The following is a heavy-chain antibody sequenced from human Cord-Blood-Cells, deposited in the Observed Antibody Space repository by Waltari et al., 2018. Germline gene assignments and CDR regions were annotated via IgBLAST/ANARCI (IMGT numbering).Heavy chain of an antibody. CDR2: IYYSGST. D-gene: IGHD3-3*01. J-gene: IGHJ6*02. CDR1: GGPVSSGSYY. CDR3: ARDSPLYYDFWSGYYESYYYYGMDV. Sequence: QVQLQESGPGLVKPSETLSLTCTVSGGPVSSGSYYWSWIRQPPGKGLEWLGYIYYSGSTNYNPSLKSRVTISVDTSKNQFSLKLSSVTAADTAVYYCARDSPLYYDFWSGYYESYYYYGMDVWGQGTTVTVSS. V-gene: IGHV4-61*01.